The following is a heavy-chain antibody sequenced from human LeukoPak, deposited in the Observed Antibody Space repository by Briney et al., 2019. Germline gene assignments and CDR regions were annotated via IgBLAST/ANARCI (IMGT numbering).Heavy chain of an antibody. Sequence: GGSLRLSCAASGFTFSSYWMSWVRQAPGKGLEWVANVKQDGSEKYYVDSVKGQFTISRDNAKNSLYLQMNSLRAEDTAVYYCAQGLEGFGGYCSGGSCYFSYWGQGTLVTVSS. CDR1: GFTFSSYW. CDR2: VKQDGSEK. D-gene: IGHD2-15*01. CDR3: AQGLEGFGGYCSGGSCYFSY. J-gene: IGHJ4*02. V-gene: IGHV3-7*01.